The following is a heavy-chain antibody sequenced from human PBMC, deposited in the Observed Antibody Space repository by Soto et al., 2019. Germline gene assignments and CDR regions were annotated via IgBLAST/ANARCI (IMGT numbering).Heavy chain of an antibody. J-gene: IGHJ6*02. V-gene: IGHV1-3*01. Sequence: ASVKVSCKASGYTFTSYAMHWVRQAPGQRLEWMGWINAGNGNTKYSQKFQGRVTITRDTSASTAYMELSSLRSEDTAVYYCVRLPGYCSGTSCYGYYVMDVWGQGTTVTVSS. CDR2: INAGNGNT. D-gene: IGHD2-2*01. CDR1: GYTFTSYA. CDR3: VRLPGYCSGTSCYGYYVMDV.